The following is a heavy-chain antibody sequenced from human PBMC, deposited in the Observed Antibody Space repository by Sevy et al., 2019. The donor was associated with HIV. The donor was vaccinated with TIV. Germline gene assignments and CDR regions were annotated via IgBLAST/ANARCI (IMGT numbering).Heavy chain of an antibody. CDR1: GFTVSSNY. J-gene: IGHJ4*02. D-gene: IGHD2-2*01. CDR2: IYSGGST. V-gene: IGHV3-53*04. CDR3: ARGRVVPAATKPPRYFDY. Sequence: GGSLRLSCAASGFTVSSNYMSWVRQAPGKGLEWVSVIYSGGSTYYADSVKGRFTISTHNSKKPLYLQMNSLRAEDTAVYYCARGRVVPAATKPPRYFDYWGQGTLVTVSS.